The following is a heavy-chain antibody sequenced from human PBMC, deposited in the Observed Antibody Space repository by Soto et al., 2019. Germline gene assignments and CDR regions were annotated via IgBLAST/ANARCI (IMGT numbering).Heavy chain of an antibody. J-gene: IGHJ4*02. CDR1: GFTFSSYA. D-gene: IGHD1-1*01. CDR2: ISGSGGST. CDR3: AKDPRGTDKSMDY. Sequence: PGGSLRLSCAASGFTFSSYAMSWARQAPGKGLEWVSAISGSGGSTYYADSVKGRLTISRDNSKNTLYLQMNSLRAEDTAVYYCAKDPRGTDKSMDYWGQGTLVTVSS. V-gene: IGHV3-23*01.